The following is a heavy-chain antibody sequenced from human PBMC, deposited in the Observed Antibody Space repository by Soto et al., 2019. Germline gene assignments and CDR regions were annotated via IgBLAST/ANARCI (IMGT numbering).Heavy chain of an antibody. Sequence: EVQLVESGGGLVQPGGSLRLSCAASGFTFSSYSMNWVRQAPGKGLEWVSYISSSSSTIYYADSVKGRFTISRDNAENSLYLQMNSLRDEDTAVYYCATGILLERKFDYWGQGTLVTVSS. D-gene: IGHD1-1*01. CDR2: ISSSSSTI. CDR1: GFTFSSYS. CDR3: ATGILLERKFDY. V-gene: IGHV3-48*02. J-gene: IGHJ4*02.